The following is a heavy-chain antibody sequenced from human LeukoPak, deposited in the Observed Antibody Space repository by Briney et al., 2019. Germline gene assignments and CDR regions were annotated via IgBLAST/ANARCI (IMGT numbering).Heavy chain of an antibody. CDR1: GYTFTGYY. V-gene: IGHV1-2*03. D-gene: IGHD5-24*01. CDR2: INPNSGGT. J-gene: IGHJ1*01. Sequence: LGASVKVSCKASGYTFTGYYMHWVRQAPGQGLEWMGWINPNSGGTNYAQKFQGRVTMTRDTSISTAYMELSRLRADDTAVYYCARGHLIRQRWLQFQHWGQGTLVTVSS. CDR3: ARGHLIRQRWLQFQH.